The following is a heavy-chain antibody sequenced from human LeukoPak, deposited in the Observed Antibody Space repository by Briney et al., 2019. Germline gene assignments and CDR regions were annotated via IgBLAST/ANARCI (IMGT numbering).Heavy chain of an antibody. CDR3: ATHDSSGYYPQIYYGMDV. J-gene: IGHJ6*02. CDR2: FDPEDGET. Sequence: ASVKVSCKVSGYTLTELSMHWVRQAPGKGLEWMGGFDPEDGETIYAQKFQGRVTMTEDTSTDTAYMELSSLRSEDTAVYYCATHDSSGYYPQIYYGMDVWGQGTTVTVSS. V-gene: IGHV1-24*01. CDR1: GYTLTELS. D-gene: IGHD3-22*01.